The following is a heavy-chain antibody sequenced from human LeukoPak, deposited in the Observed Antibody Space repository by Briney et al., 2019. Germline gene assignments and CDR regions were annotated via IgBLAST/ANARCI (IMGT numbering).Heavy chain of an antibody. Sequence: PGGSLRLSCAASGFTFSSYSMNWVRQAPGKGLEWVSSISSSSSYIYYADSVKGRFTISRDNAKNSLYLQMSNLRAEDRAVYFCARGGGLDVWGQGATVTVSS. CDR1: GFTFSSYS. J-gene: IGHJ6*02. CDR3: ARGGGLDV. D-gene: IGHD3-16*01. CDR2: ISSSSSYI. V-gene: IGHV3-21*04.